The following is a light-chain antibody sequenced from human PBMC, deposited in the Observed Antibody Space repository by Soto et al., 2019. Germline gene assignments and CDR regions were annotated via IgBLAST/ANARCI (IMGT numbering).Light chain of an antibody. V-gene: IGKV1-5*03. CDR3: QQYKSYCT. CDR2: KES. J-gene: IGKJ2*02. CDR1: QNIDSW. Sequence: DVQMTQSPSTLSASVGDRVTITCRASQNIDSWLAWYQQKPGKAPQLLIYKESTLQSGVASRFSGSGSGTEFTLTISSLQADDFATYYCQQYKSYCTFGQGTKLEIK.